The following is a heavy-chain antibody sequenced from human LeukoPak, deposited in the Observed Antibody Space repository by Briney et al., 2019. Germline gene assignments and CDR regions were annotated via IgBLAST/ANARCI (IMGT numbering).Heavy chain of an antibody. CDR3: ARGDRPQGIDY. Sequence: SGTLSLTCAVYGGSFSGYYWSWIRQPPGKGLEWIGEINHSGSTNYNPSLKSRVTISVDTSKNQFSLKLSSVTAADTAVYYCARGDRPQGIDYWGQGTLVTVSS. CDR2: INHSGST. CDR1: GGSFSGYY. V-gene: IGHV4-34*01. J-gene: IGHJ4*02. D-gene: IGHD3-22*01.